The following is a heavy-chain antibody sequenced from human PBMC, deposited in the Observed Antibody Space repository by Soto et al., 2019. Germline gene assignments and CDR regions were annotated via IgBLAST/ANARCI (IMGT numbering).Heavy chain of an antibody. J-gene: IGHJ3*02. CDR3: AGGSTWQYAFDI. CDR2: ISSSSTYI. Sequence: EVQLVESGGGLVKPGGSLRLSCAASGFTFSSYAMNWVRQAPGKGLEWVSCISSSSTYIYYADSVKGRFTISRDNAKKSVSLQMNRLRVEDTAVYYCAGGSTWQYAFDILVQGTMVTVSS. V-gene: IGHV3-21*01. CDR1: GFTFSSYA. D-gene: IGHD2-2*01.